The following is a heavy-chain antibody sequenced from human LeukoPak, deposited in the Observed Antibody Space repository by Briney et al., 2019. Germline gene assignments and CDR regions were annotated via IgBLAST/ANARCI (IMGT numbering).Heavy chain of an antibody. CDR3: ARVAMVYAPYYFDY. D-gene: IGHD2-8*01. V-gene: IGHV4-39*07. Sequence: SETLSLTCTVSGGSISSSSYYWGWIRQPPGKGLEWIGTIYYSGNTYYNPSFYSGVTISVDTSKNQFSLRLSSMTAADTAVYYCARVAMVYAPYYFDYWGQGTLVTVSS. CDR2: IYYSGNT. J-gene: IGHJ4*02. CDR1: GGSISSSSYY.